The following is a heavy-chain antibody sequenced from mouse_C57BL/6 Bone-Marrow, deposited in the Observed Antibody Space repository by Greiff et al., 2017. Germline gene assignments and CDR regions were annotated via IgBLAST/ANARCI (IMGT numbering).Heavy chain of an antibody. D-gene: IGHD1-1*01. Sequence: VQLQQSGAELARPGASVKLSCKASGYTFTSYGISWVKQRTGQGLEWIGEIYPRSGNTYYNEKFKGKATLTADKSSSTAYMGLRSLTSEDSAVYFCARLTTVVEVRFAYWGQGTLVTVSA. V-gene: IGHV1-81*01. CDR2: IYPRSGNT. CDR1: GYTFTSYG. J-gene: IGHJ3*01. CDR3: ARLTTVVEVRFAY.